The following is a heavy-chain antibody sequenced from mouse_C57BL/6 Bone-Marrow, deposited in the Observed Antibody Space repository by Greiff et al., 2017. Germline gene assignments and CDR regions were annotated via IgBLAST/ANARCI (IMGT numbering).Heavy chain of an antibody. D-gene: IGHD3-2*02. J-gene: IGHJ2*01. CDR1: GYTFTDYY. CDR2: IYPGSGNT. V-gene: IGHV1-76*01. Sequence: QVQLQQSGAELVRPGASVKLSCKASGYTFTDYYINWVKQMPGQGLEWIARIYPGSGNTYYNEKFKGKATLTAEKSSSTAYMQHSSLTSKDSTVYFCATTQAKKYSFDYWGQGTTLTVSS. CDR3: ATTQAKKYSFDY.